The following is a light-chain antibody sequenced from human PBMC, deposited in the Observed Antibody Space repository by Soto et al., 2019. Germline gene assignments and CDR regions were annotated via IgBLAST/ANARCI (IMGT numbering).Light chain of an antibody. V-gene: IGLV7-46*01. CDR2: DTS. J-gene: IGLJ3*02. CDR3: LLSYSGARV. Sequence: QAVVTQEPSLTVSPGGTVTLTCGSSTGAVTSGHYPYWFQQKPGPAPRTLIYDTSNKHSWTPARFSGSLLGGKAALTLSGAQPEDEAEYYCLLSYSGARVFGGGTQLTVL. CDR1: TGAVTSGHY.